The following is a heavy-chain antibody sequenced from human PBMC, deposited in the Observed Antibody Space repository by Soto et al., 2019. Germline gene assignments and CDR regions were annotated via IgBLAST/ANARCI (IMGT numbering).Heavy chain of an antibody. CDR1: GFTFANYG. V-gene: IGHV3-23*01. J-gene: IGHJ4*02. D-gene: IGHD3-16*01. CDR3: TKESHWGRSSPSHDY. Sequence: VQLLESGGDLVQPGGSLRLSCAASGFTFANYGMSWVRQAPGKGLQWVSSLPNSGSSRFYADSVKGRFTISGDVSKDTLYLKMTNLRAEDTAIYYCTKESHWGRSSPSHDYWGQGTLVTVSS. CDR2: LPNSGSSR.